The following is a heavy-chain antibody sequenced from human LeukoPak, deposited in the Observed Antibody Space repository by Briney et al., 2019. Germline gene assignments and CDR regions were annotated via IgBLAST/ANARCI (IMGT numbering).Heavy chain of an antibody. V-gene: IGHV1-69*04. CDR3: ARGNGAVGVFPYYYGMDV. J-gene: IGHJ6*02. Sequence: EASVKVSCKASGGTFSSYAISWVRQAPGQGLEWMGRIIPILGIANYAQKFQGRVTITADKSTSTAYMELSSLRSEDTAVYYCARGNGAVGVFPYYYGMDVWGQGTTVTVSS. CDR1: GGTFSSYA. D-gene: IGHD2-8*01. CDR2: IIPILGIA.